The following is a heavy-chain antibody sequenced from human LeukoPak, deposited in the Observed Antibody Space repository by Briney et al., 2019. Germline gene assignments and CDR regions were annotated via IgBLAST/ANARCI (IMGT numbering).Heavy chain of an antibody. CDR3: ARGHYSSLVY. Sequence: KPSETLSLTCAVYGGSFSGYYWSWIRQPPGKGLEWIGEINHSGSTNYNPSLKSRVTISVDTSKDQFSLKLSSVTAADTAVYYCARGHYSSLVYWGQGTLVTVPS. V-gene: IGHV4-34*01. J-gene: IGHJ4*02. CDR1: GGSFSGYY. CDR2: INHSGST. D-gene: IGHD6-6*01.